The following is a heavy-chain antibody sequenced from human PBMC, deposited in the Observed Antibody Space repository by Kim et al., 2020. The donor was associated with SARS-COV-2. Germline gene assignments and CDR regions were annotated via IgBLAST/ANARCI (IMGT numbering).Heavy chain of an antibody. CDR3: ARGEHDYGDYGDPFFDY. CDR1: GGSISSYY. V-gene: IGHV4-59*13. Sequence: SETLSLTCTVSGGSISSYYWSWIRQPPGKGLEWIGYIYYSGSTNYNPSLKSRVTISVDTSKNQFSLKLSSVTAADTAVYYCARGEHDYGDYGDPFFDYWGQGTLVTVSS. J-gene: IGHJ4*02. CDR2: IYYSGST. D-gene: IGHD4-17*01.